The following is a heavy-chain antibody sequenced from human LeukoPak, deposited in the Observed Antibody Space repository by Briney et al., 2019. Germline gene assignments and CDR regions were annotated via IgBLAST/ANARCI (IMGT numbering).Heavy chain of an antibody. CDR1: GFTFSSYW. Sequence: PGGSLRLSCVASGFTFSSYWMSWVRQAPGKGLEWVGHIKPDGSEKEYVDSVKGRFTISRENAKNSLYLQMNSLRGEDTAVYYCARDHVAVGPRGVMATSHGVLGAFDIWGQGTMVTVSS. CDR2: IKPDGSEK. V-gene: IGHV3-7*01. CDR3: ARDHVAVGPRGVMATSHGVLGAFDI. J-gene: IGHJ3*02. D-gene: IGHD5-24*01.